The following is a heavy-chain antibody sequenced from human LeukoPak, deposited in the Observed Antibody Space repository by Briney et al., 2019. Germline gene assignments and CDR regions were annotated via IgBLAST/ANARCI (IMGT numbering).Heavy chain of an antibody. CDR2: ISYDGSNK. CDR1: GFTFSSYA. D-gene: IGHD4-11*01. Sequence: GGSLRLSCAASGFTFSSYAMHWVRQAPGKGLEWVAVISYDGSNKYYADSVKGRFTISRDNSKNTLYLQMNSLRAEDTAVYYCARDSAETTGVYWGQGTLVTVSS. J-gene: IGHJ4*02. CDR3: ARDSAETTGVY. V-gene: IGHV3-30*04.